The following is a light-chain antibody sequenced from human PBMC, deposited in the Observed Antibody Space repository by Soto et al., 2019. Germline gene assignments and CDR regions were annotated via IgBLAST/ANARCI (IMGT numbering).Light chain of an antibody. V-gene: IGKV1-39*01. CDR1: QSISSY. CDR3: QKSYSTPPFT. CDR2: TAS. Sequence: DIQMTQSPSSLSASVGDRVTITCRASQSISSYLNWYQQKPGKAPKLLIYTASGLQSGVPSRFSGNGSGTDFTLHNSSPQTEDFANYYCQKSYSTPPFTFGGGTKVEIK. J-gene: IGKJ4*01.